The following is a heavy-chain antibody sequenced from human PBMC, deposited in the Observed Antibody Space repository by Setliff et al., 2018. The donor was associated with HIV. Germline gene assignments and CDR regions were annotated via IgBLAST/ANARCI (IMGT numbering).Heavy chain of an antibody. CDR2: VSSRGDT. CDR3: ARAAAGNTGPFDL. V-gene: IGHV4-59*10. Sequence: PSETLSLTCAVYGGSFRGCYWSWIRQPAGKGLEWIGRVSSRGDTNYNPSLKSRVTMSVDTSKNQFSLKLTSVTASDTAVYYCARAAAGNTGPFDLWGQGSPVTVSS. CDR1: GGSFRGCY. J-gene: IGHJ4*02. D-gene: IGHD4-17*01.